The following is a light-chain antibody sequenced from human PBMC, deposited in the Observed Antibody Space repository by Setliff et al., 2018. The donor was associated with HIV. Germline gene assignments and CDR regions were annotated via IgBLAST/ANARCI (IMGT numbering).Light chain of an antibody. Sequence: QSVLTQPPSASGSPGQSVTISCTGTSSDVGGHDHVSWYQQHPGKAPKLMIYDVNKRPSGVPDRFSASKSGNTASLTVSGLQADDEADYYCNSFAGSFYVFGTGTKVTVL. CDR2: DVN. V-gene: IGLV2-8*01. CDR1: SSDVGGHDH. CDR3: NSFAGSFYV. J-gene: IGLJ1*01.